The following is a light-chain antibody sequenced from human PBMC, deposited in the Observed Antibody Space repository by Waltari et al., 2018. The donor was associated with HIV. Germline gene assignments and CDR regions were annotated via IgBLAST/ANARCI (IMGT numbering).Light chain of an antibody. CDR2: EVT. Sequence: QSALTQPASVSGSPGQSITVSCTGTSSDVGTYDLVSWYQQHPGKAPKLMIYEVTKRPSGVSNRFSASKSGNTASLTVSGLQADDEAEYYCCSYRGSNTWVFGGGTKVTVL. CDR1: SSDVGTYDL. J-gene: IGLJ3*02. CDR3: CSYRGSNTWV. V-gene: IGLV2-23*02.